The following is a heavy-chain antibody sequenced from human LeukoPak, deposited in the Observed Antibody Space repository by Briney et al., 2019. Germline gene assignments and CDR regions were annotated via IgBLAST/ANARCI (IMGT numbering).Heavy chain of an antibody. V-gene: IGHV3-66*01. D-gene: IGHD6-13*01. CDR1: GFTVGNNY. Sequence: SGGSLRLSCAVSGFTVGNNYMCWLRQAPGKGLEWVSLIYSVGTTSYADSVQGRFTISRDNSQNTLYLQMNSLRVEDTAVYYCARDPPGIAASGSYVWGRGTLVTVSS. CDR2: IYSVGTT. J-gene: IGHJ4*02. CDR3: ARDPPGIAASGSYV.